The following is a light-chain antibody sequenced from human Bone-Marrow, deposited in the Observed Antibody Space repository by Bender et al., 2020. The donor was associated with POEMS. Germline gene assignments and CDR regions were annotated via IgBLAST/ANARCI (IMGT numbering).Light chain of an antibody. CDR1: SSDVGRYNY. CDR2: NVN. CDR3: AAWDDSLNGHVI. J-gene: IGLJ2*01. V-gene: IGLV2-8*01. Sequence: QSALTQPPSASGSPGQSVTISCTGTSSDVGRYNYVSWYQQNPGKAPKLIIYNVNQRPSGVPDRFSGSKAGTSASLAISGLQSEDEADYYCAAWDDSLNGHVIFGGGTKLTVL.